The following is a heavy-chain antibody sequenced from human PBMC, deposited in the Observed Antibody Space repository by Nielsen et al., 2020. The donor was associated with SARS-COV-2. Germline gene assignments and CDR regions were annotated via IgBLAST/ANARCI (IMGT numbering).Heavy chain of an antibody. CDR1: GFTFSTYG. V-gene: IGHV3-30*18. CDR3: AKESSGYSYGYYMDV. Sequence: GGSLRLSCAASGFTFSTYGMDWVRQAPGQGLEWVAVISYDGSNIYYADSVKGRVTISRDNSKNTLYLQMNSLRAEDTAVYYCAKESSGYSYGYYMDVWGKGTTVTVSS. J-gene: IGHJ6*03. D-gene: IGHD5-18*01. CDR2: ISYDGSNI.